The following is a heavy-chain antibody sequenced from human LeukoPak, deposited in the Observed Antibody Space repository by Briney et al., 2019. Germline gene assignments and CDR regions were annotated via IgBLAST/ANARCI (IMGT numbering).Heavy chain of an antibody. D-gene: IGHD3-10*01. CDR3: AKPHYGSGSYYKMGYFDY. CDR2: ISGSGGSP. Sequence: PGGSLRLSCAASGFTFSSYAMSWVSQAPGKGLEWVSIISGSGGSPYYADSVKGRFTISRDNSKNTLYLQMISLRAEDTAVYYCAKPHYGSGSYYKMGYFDYWGQGTLVTVSS. J-gene: IGHJ4*02. V-gene: IGHV3-23*01. CDR1: GFTFSSYA.